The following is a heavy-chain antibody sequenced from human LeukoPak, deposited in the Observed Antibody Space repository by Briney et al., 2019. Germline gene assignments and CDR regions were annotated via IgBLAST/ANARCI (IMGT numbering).Heavy chain of an antibody. CDR2: VSGSGSGT. CDR1: GFTFSSYA. D-gene: IGHD5-12*01. CDR3: ASAIVATDQDPPFDY. Sequence: GGSLRLSCAASGFTFSSYAMSWVRQAPGKGLEWVSAVSGSGSGTYYADSVKGRFTISRDNAKNSLYLQMNSLRAEDTAVYYCASAIVATDQDPPFDYWGQGTLVTVSS. V-gene: IGHV3-23*01. J-gene: IGHJ4*02.